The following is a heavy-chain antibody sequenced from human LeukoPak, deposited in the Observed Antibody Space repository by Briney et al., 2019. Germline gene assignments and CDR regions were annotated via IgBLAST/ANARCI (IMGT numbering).Heavy chain of an antibody. CDR1: GFTDSGNY. J-gene: IGHJ4*02. V-gene: IGHV3-53*01. CDR3: ARNVNSGYAFQDY. CDR2: VYTDGNI. D-gene: IGHD5-12*01. Sequence: GGSLRLSCTASGFTDSGNYMNWVRQAPGKGLEWVSVVYTDGNIYYADSVKGRFTISKDNAKNSLYLLMNSLRAEDTAVYYCARNVNSGYAFQDYWGQGTLVTVSS.